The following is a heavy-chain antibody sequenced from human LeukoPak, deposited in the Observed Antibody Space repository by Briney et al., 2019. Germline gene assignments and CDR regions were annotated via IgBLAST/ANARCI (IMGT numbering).Heavy chain of an antibody. J-gene: IGHJ5*02. D-gene: IGHD6-19*01. CDR3: ARWGSGWPNWFDP. V-gene: IGHV4-59*01. Sequence: NPSETLSLTCTVSGGSISSYYWSWIRQPPGKGLEWIGYIYYSGSTNYNPSLKSRVTISVDTSKNQFSLKLSSVTAADMGVYYCARWGSGWPNWFDPWGQGTLVTVSS. CDR2: IYYSGST. CDR1: GGSISSYY.